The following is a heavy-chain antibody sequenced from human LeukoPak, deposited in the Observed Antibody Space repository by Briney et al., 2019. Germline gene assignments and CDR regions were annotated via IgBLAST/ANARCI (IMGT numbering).Heavy chain of an antibody. CDR1: GGSISSYY. V-gene: IGHV4-59*01. CDR2: LYNSGGT. Sequence: PSETLSLTCTVSGGSISSYYWSWIRQPPGKRLEWIGYLYNSGGTHYNPSLKSRLTISVDTSKNQFSLKLRSVTAADTAVYYCARARGVVARKDHFDLWGRGTLVTVSS. D-gene: IGHD5-12*01. J-gene: IGHJ2*01. CDR3: ARARGVVARKDHFDL.